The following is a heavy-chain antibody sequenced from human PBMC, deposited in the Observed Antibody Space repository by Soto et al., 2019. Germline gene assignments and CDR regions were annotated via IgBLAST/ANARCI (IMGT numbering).Heavy chain of an antibody. CDR1: GYTFTGYY. CDR3: ARVIADYYDFWSGYSNNWFDP. CDR2: INPNSGGT. J-gene: IGHJ5*02. Sequence: ASVKVSCKASGYTFTGYYMHWVRQAPGQGLERMGWINPNSGGTNYAQKFQGWVTMTRDTSISTAYMELSRLRSDDTAVYYCARVIADYYDFWSGYSNNWFDPWGQGTLVTVSS. D-gene: IGHD3-3*01. V-gene: IGHV1-2*04.